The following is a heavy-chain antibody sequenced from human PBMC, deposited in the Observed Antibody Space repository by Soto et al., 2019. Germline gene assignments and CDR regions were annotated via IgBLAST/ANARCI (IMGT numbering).Heavy chain of an antibody. V-gene: IGHV3-30*18. Sequence: QVQLVESGGGVVQPGGSLRLSCTASGFTFTTFGIHWVRQAPGKGLEWVALISYDGHNKYYSDSVKGRFTISRDNYKNTRSLQINSLKAEDTAVYHCAKEPQASGEYNYQNSGTDVWRQGTTLSFSS. D-gene: IGHD1-1*01. J-gene: IGHJ6*02. CDR1: GFTFTTFG. CDR3: AKEPQASGEYNYQNSGTDV. CDR2: ISYDGHNK.